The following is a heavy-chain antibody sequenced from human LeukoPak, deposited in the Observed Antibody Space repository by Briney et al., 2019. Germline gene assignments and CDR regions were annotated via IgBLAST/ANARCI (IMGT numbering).Heavy chain of an antibody. Sequence: SETLSLTCTVSGGSISSYYWSWIRQPPGKGLEWIGYIYYSGSTNYNPSLKSRVTISVDTSKNQFSLKLSSVTAADTAVYYCARVPRKLWFDPWGQGTLVTVSS. V-gene: IGHV4-59*01. J-gene: IGHJ5*02. CDR2: IYYSGST. CDR1: GGSISSYY. CDR3: ARVPRKLWFDP.